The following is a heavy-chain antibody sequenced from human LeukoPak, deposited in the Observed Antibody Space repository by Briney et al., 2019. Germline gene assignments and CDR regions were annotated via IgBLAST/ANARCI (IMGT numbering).Heavy chain of an antibody. Sequence: GGSLRLSCTASGFTFGDYAMSWFRQAPGKGLEWVGFISSKAYGGITEYAASVKGRFTISRDDSKSIAYLQMNSLKTEDTAVYYCTRDLENLRYYYDSSGLDYWGQGTLVTVSS. J-gene: IGHJ4*02. CDR3: TRDLENLRYYYDSSGLDY. V-gene: IGHV3-49*03. CDR2: ISSKAYGGIT. CDR1: GFTFGDYA. D-gene: IGHD3-22*01.